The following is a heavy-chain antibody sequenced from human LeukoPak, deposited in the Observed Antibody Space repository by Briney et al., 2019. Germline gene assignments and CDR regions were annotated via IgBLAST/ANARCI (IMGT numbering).Heavy chain of an antibody. D-gene: IGHD4-17*01. CDR3: ATMPDYGDYEDPIYSGDY. Sequence: GSSVKVSCKASGGTFSSYAISWVRQAPGQGLEWMGGIIPIFGTANYAQKFQGRVTITTDESTSTAYMELSSLRSEDTAVYYCATMPDYGDYEDPIYSGDYWGQGTLVTVSS. J-gene: IGHJ4*02. V-gene: IGHV1-69*05. CDR1: GGTFSSYA. CDR2: IIPIFGTA.